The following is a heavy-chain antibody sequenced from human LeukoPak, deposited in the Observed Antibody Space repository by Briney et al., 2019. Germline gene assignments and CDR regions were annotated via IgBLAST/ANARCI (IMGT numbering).Heavy chain of an antibody. CDR1: GGSFSGYY. V-gene: IGHV4-34*01. J-gene: IGHJ4*02. CDR2: INHSGST. Sequence: SETLSLTCAVYGGSFSGYYWSWIRQPPGKGLEWIGEINHSGSTNYNPSLKSRVTISVDTSKNQFSLKLSSVTAADTAVYHCARGRATVTTPSFDYWGQGTLVTVSS. D-gene: IGHD4-11*01. CDR3: ARGRATVTTPSFDY.